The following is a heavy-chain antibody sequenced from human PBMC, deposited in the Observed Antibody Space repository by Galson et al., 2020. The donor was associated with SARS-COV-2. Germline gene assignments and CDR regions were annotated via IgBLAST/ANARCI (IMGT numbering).Heavy chain of an antibody. CDR1: GGSISSYY. V-gene: IGHV4-4*07. J-gene: IGHJ5*02. D-gene: IGHD3-10*01. CDR3: AKETVGSGSYPSIMPYNWFGFDP. Sequence: ASETLSLTCTVSGGSISSYYWSWIRQPAGKGLEWIGRIYNSGSTNYNPSLKSRVTMSVDTSKNQFALKLSSVTAADTAVYYCAKETVGSGSYPSIMPYNWFGFDPWGQGSLVTVSS. CDR2: IYNSGST.